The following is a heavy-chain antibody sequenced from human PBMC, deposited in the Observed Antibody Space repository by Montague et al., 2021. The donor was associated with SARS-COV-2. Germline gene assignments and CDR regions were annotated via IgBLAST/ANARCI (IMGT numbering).Heavy chain of an antibody. D-gene: IGHD3-10*01. V-gene: IGHV4-39*01. CDR2: IYYTGST. CDR1: GGSVSSSSYY. J-gene: IGHJ3*02. CDR3: ARHIPGSGNAFDI. Sequence: SETLSLTCTVSGGSVSSSSYYWGWIRQPPGKGLEWIGRIYYTGSTYYNPSLKSRVTISVDTSKNQFSLKLSSVTAADTAVYYCARHIPGSGNAFDIWGQGTMVTVSS.